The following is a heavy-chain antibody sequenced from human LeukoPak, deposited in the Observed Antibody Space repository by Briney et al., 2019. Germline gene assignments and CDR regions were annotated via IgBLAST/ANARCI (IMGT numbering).Heavy chain of an antibody. Sequence: PGRSLRLSCAASGFTFSSYGMHWVRQAPGKGLEWVSWISSSSSTIYYADSVKGRFTISRDNAKNSLYLQMNSLRAEDTAVYYCARSTKVGSTSSFFDDWGQGALVTVSS. V-gene: IGHV3-48*01. D-gene: IGHD1-26*01. CDR1: GFTFSSYG. J-gene: IGHJ4*02. CDR2: ISSSSSTI. CDR3: ARSTKVGSTSSFFDD.